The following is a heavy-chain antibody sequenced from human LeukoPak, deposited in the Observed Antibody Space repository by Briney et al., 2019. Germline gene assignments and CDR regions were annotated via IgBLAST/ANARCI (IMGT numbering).Heavy chain of an antibody. V-gene: IGHV3-23*01. Sequence: GGSLRLSCVASGFTFGNYAMSWVRQAPGKGLEWVSVISGSGGSTYYADSVKGRFTISRDNSKNTLYLQMNSLRAEDTAVYYCAKEPDGYSSSWYSGGYYFDYWGQGTLVTVSS. D-gene: IGHD6-13*01. J-gene: IGHJ4*02. CDR3: AKEPDGYSSSWYSGGYYFDY. CDR2: ISGSGGST. CDR1: GFTFGNYA.